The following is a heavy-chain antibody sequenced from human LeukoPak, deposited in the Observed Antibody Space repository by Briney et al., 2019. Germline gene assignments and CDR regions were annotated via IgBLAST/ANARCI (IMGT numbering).Heavy chain of an antibody. V-gene: IGHV3-49*04. CDR2: IRSKAFGATT. CDR3: TRDCSGATCYEVMDY. CDR1: GFTFGDYA. D-gene: IGHD2-15*01. Sequence: PGRSLRLSCRPSGFTFGDYAMSWVRQAPGKGLEWVGFIRSKAFGATTDYAASVKGRFTVSRDDSKGIAYLQMNSLRTEDTAVYYCTRDCSGATCYEVMDYWGQGTLVTVSS. J-gene: IGHJ4*02.